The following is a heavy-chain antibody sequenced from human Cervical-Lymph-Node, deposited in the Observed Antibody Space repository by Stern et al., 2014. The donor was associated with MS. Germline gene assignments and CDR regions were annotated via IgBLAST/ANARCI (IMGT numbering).Heavy chain of an antibody. Sequence: EVQLVESGGGLVQPGGSLRLSCAASGFTFSSYWMSWVRQAPGKGLEWVANIKQDGSEKYYVDSVKGRFTISRDNAKNSLYLQMNSLRAEDTAVYYCARVFGYSSGSFDYWGQGTLVTVSS. CDR3: ARVFGYSSGSFDY. CDR1: GFTFSSYW. V-gene: IGHV3-7*01. J-gene: IGHJ4*02. D-gene: IGHD6-19*01. CDR2: IKQDGSEK.